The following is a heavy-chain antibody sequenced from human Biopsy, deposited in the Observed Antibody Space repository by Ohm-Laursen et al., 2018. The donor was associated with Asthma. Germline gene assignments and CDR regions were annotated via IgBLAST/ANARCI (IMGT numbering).Heavy chain of an antibody. D-gene: IGHD3-3*02. CDR2: IKHDGTEK. CDR1: GFTFGDYW. V-gene: IGHV3-7*01. J-gene: IGHJ1*01. CDR3: ARTFHFWSPYHAEHYQL. Sequence: SLRLSCAASGFTFGDYWMSWVRQVPGKGLEWVANIKHDGTEKNHVDSLKGRFTISRDNAKNSLYLQMNSLRAEDTAVYYCARTFHFWSPYHAEHYQLWGQGILVTVSP.